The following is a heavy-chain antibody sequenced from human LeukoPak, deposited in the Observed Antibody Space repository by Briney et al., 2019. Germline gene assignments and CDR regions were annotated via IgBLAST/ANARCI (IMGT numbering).Heavy chain of an antibody. CDR1: GYSFTSYW. J-gene: IGHJ3*02. CDR3: ARQATFDI. Sequence: GESLKISRKASGYSFTSYWIAWVRQMPGKGLEWMGIIYPADSDTRYSPSFQGQVTISVDKSITTAYLQWSSLKASDTAMYYCARQATFDIWGQGTMVTVSS. V-gene: IGHV5-51*01. CDR2: IYPADSDT.